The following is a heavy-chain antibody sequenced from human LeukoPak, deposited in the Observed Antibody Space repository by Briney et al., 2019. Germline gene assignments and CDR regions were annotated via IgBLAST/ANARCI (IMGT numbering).Heavy chain of an antibody. CDR1: GGTFSSYA. V-gene: IGHV1-2*04. CDR2: INPNSGGT. CDR3: ATLTYSSRAYYFDY. D-gene: IGHD6-13*01. J-gene: IGHJ4*02. Sequence: ASVKVSCKASGGTFSSYAISWVRQAPGQGLEWMGWINPNSGGTNYAQKFQGWVTMTRDTSISTAYMELSSLRSEDTAVYYCATLTYSSRAYYFDYWGQGTLVTVSS.